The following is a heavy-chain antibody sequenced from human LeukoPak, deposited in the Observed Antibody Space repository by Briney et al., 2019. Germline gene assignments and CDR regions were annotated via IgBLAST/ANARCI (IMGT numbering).Heavy chain of an antibody. Sequence: PGRSLRLSCAASGFTFSSYAMHWVRQAPGKGLEWVAAISYDGSNKYYADSVKGRFTISRDNSKNTLYLQMNSLRAEDTAVYYCARPGTFWGQGTLVTVSS. CDR2: ISYDGSNK. J-gene: IGHJ4*02. CDR1: GFTFSSYA. V-gene: IGHV3-30-3*01. CDR3: ARPGTF. D-gene: IGHD1-26*01.